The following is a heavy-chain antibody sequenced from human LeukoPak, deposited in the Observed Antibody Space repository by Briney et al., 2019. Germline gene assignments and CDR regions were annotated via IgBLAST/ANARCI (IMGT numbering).Heavy chain of an antibody. Sequence: GGSLRLSCAASGFTFDDYAMHWVRQAPGNGLEWVSGISWNSGSIGYADSVKGRFTISRDNAKNSLYLQMNSLRAEDTAVYYCARSFLIYWGQGTLVTVSS. CDR1: GFTFDDYA. V-gene: IGHV3-9*01. J-gene: IGHJ4*02. CDR2: ISWNSGSI. CDR3: ARSFLIY.